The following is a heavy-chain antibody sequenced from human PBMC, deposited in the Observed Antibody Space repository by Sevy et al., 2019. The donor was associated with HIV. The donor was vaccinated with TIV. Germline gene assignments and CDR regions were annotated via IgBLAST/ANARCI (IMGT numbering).Heavy chain of an antibody. J-gene: IGHJ4*02. CDR3: TRGGYGYNLFDY. Sequence: GGSQRLSCAASGFTFSDSYMSWVRQAPGKGLEWVSYISTTGHDIYYADSVKRRFTISRDNAKNSLRLQMNSLGVEDTAVYFCTRGGYGYNLFDYWGRGTLVAVSS. V-gene: IGHV3-11*04. D-gene: IGHD5-12*01. CDR2: ISTTGHDI. CDR1: GFTFSDSY.